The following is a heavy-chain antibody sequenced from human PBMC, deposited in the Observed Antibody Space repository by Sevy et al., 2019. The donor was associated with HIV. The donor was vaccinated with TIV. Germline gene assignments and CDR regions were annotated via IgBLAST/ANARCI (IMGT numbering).Heavy chain of an antibody. J-gene: IGHJ3*02. D-gene: IGHD3-22*01. CDR2: IIPILGIA. V-gene: IGHV1-69*04. CDR1: GGTFSSYA. CDR3: ARGGYYDSSGYYYDDAFDI. Sequence: ASVKVSCKASGGTFSSYAISWVRQAPGQGLEWMGRIIPILGIANYEQKFQGRVTITADKSTSTAYMELSSLRSEDTAVYYCARGGYYDSSGYYYDDAFDIWGQGTMVTVSS.